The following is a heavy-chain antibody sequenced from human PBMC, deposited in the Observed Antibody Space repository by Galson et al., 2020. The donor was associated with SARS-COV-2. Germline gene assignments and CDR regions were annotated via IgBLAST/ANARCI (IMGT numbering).Heavy chain of an antibody. V-gene: IGHV1-8*01. J-gene: IGHJ6*02. CDR2: MNPNRGNT. Sequence: ASVKVSCKASGYTFTSYDINRVRQATGQGLEWMEWMNPNRGNTGYAREFQGRVTMTRNTAITTAYMELSSLRSEDTAVYYCARGRLTGTTPAMDVWGQGTTVTVSS. CDR1: GYTFTSYD. D-gene: IGHD1-7*01. CDR3: ARGRLTGTTPAMDV.